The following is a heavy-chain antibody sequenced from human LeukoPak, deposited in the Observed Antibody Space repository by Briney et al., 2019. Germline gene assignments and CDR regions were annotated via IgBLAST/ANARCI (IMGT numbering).Heavy chain of an antibody. J-gene: IGHJ4*02. Sequence: GGSLRLSCAASGFTFSDYYMSWIRQAPGKGLEWVSYISSSGSTIYYADSVKGRFTISRDNAKNSLYLQMNSLRAEDTAVYYCERDLYDSSGFWLDYWGQGTLVTVSS. CDR3: ERDLYDSSGFWLDY. V-gene: IGHV3-11*01. D-gene: IGHD3-22*01. CDR1: GFTFSDYY. CDR2: ISSSGSTI.